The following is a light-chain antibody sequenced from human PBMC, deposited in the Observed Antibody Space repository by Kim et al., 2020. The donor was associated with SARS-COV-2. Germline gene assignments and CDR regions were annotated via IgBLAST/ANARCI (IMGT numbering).Light chain of an antibody. CDR1: QNIARY. Sequence: SASTGDNVTLTCPLTQNIARYLAWFQQRPGKAPQLLIYAAYTLHTGAPSRFSGSGSGTDFTLTINPLQSEDSATYFCQQYFDFPYTFGQGTKLEI. CDR2: AAY. CDR3: QQYFDFPYT. J-gene: IGKJ2*01. V-gene: IGKV1D-8*02.